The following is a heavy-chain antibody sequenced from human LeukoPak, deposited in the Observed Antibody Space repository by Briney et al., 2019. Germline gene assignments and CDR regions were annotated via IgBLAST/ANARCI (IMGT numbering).Heavy chain of an antibody. CDR2: IWSDGTNR. D-gene: IGHD4-11*01. V-gene: IGHV3-33*01. J-gene: IGHJ4*01. CDR3: ARDAQRGFDYSNSLKY. CDR1: GFIFSHHG. Sequence: GGSLRLSCSASGFIFSHHGMHWVRQAPGKGLEWVAVIWSDGTNRFYADSVKGRFTISRDNSQNTVFLQMNSLRVKDTAIYYCARDAQRGFDYSNSLKYWGHGTLVTVSS.